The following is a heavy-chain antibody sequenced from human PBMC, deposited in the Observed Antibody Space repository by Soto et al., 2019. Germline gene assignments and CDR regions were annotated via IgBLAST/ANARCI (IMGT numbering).Heavy chain of an antibody. CDR1: GFTVSSNY. Sequence: EVQLVESGGGLIQPGRSLRLSCAASGFTVSSNYMSWVRQAPGKGLEWVSVIYSGGSTYYADSVKGRFTISRDNSKNTLYLQMNSLRAEDTAVYYCARDRYDFWSGYYPYYYYYGMDVWGQGTTVTVSS. J-gene: IGHJ6*02. CDR3: ARDRYDFWSGYYPYYYYYGMDV. D-gene: IGHD3-3*01. V-gene: IGHV3-53*01. CDR2: IYSGGST.